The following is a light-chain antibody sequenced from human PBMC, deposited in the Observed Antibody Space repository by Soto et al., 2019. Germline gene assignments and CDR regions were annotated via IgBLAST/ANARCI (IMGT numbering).Light chain of an antibody. J-gene: IGKJ4*01. CDR2: GAS. CDR1: QAVSSN. V-gene: IGKV3-20*01. Sequence: EIVMTQSPATLSVSPGERATLSCRASQAVSSNLAWYQQKPGQAPRLIIHGASIRATGIPDRFSGSGSGTDFALTISRLDPEDFAVYSCQQYGSSPLTFGGGTKVDIK. CDR3: QQYGSSPLT.